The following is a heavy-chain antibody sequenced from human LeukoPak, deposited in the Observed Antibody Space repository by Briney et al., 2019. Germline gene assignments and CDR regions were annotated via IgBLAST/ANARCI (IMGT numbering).Heavy chain of an antibody. CDR3: ARDPGDSSGYANSFDY. CDR1: GFTFSSYA. V-gene: IGHV3-33*08. CDR2: IWYDGSNK. Sequence: GGSLRLSCAASGFTFSSYAMHWVRQAPGKGLEWVAVIWYDGSNKYYADSVKGRFTISRDNSKNTLYLQMNSLRAEDTAVYYCARDPGDSSGYANSFDYWGQGTLVTVSS. J-gene: IGHJ4*02. D-gene: IGHD3-22*01.